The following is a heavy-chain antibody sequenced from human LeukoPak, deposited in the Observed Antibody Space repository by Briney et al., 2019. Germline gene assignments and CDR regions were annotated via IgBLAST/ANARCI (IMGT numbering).Heavy chain of an antibody. V-gene: IGHV3-23*01. D-gene: IGHD6-13*01. Sequence: GGSLRLSCAASGFTFRHYAMGWVRQAPGKGLEWVSITSDSSDTTYYADSVKGRFTISRDNSKNTLYLQMNTLRADDTAVYYCARAPYSSLYYFDYWGQGTLVTVSS. CDR2: TSDSSDTT. CDR3: ARAPYSSLYYFDY. CDR1: GFTFRHYA. J-gene: IGHJ4*02.